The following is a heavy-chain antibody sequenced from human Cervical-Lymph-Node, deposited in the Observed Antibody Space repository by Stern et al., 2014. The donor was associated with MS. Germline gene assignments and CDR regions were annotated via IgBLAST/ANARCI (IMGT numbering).Heavy chain of an antibody. V-gene: IGHV3-30*18. D-gene: IGHD3-3*01. CDR1: GFAFRSTG. CDR2: TRFDGSNK. J-gene: IGHJ6*04. Sequence: VQLVESGGGVVQPGRSLTLACEASGFAFRSTGMHWVRQAPGKGLEWVAGTRFDGSNKQYGDSVKGRFTISRDNSKNTLYLQMKTLRPEDTAVYYCAKDLGYDFYGMDAWGEGTTVTVSS. CDR3: AKDLGYDFYGMDA.